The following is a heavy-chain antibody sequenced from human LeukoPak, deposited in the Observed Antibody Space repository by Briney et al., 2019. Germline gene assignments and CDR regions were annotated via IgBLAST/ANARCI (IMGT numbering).Heavy chain of an antibody. CDR1: GFTFRKYW. CDR2: INLDGSEK. V-gene: IGHV3-7*01. D-gene: IGHD2-8*02. Sequence: GGSLRLSYAASGFTFRKYWMTWVRQAPGKGLEWVANINLDGSEKYYVGSVKGRFTISRDNTDNSLYLQMDSLRAEDTAVYYCARVGPQVYCTGDCRNDGFDIWGQGTMVTVSS. J-gene: IGHJ3*02. CDR3: ARVGPQVYCTGDCRNDGFDI.